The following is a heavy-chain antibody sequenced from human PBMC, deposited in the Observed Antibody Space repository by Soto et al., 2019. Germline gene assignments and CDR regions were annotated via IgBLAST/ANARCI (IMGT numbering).Heavy chain of an antibody. V-gene: IGHV4-30-2*01. Sequence: PSQTLSLTCAVSGGSISSGGYSWSWIRQPPGKGLEWIGYIYHSGSTYYNPSLKSRVTISVDRSKNQFSLKLSSVTAADTAVYYCARRNAYRFDYWGQGTVVTVSS. J-gene: IGHJ4*02. CDR3: ARRNAYRFDY. CDR2: IYHSGST. CDR1: GGSISSGGYS.